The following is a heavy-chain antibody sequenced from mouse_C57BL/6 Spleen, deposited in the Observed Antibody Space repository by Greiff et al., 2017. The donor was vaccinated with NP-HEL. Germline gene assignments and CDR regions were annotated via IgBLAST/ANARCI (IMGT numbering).Heavy chain of an antibody. J-gene: IGHJ3*01. CDR1: GYTFTSYW. Sequence: VQLQQSGAELVKPGASVKMSCKASGYTFTSYWITWVKQRPGQGLEWIGDIYPGSGSTNYNEKFKSKATLTVDTSSSTAYMQLSSLTSEDSAVYYCARWDYYGSSFAWFAYWGQRTLVTVSA. CDR2: IYPGSGST. CDR3: ARWDYYGSSFAWFAY. D-gene: IGHD1-1*01. V-gene: IGHV1-55*01.